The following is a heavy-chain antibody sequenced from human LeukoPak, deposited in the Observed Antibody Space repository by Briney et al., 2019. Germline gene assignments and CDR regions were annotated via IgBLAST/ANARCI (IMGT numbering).Heavy chain of an antibody. D-gene: IGHD6-19*01. Sequence: GGSPRLSCAASGFMFRSLEMYWVSQAPGEGLEWIAYISSGATTMYYADSVKGRFTISRDDAKNSLFLQMNSLRAEDTAVYYCALLAVASDFDYWGQGALVTVSS. J-gene: IGHJ4*02. CDR1: GFMFRSLE. CDR3: ALLAVASDFDY. V-gene: IGHV3-48*03. CDR2: ISSGATTM.